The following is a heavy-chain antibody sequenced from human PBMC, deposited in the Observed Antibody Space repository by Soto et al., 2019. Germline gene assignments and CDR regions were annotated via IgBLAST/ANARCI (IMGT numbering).Heavy chain of an antibody. J-gene: IGHJ4*02. V-gene: IGHV4-59*01. CDR1: GDSIRSYY. CDR2: VYYGGST. D-gene: IGHD3-3*01. Sequence: SETLSLTCTVSGDSIRSYYWTWIRQPPGRGLEWIGHVYYGGSTNYNPSLQSRVTISLDTSKTQFSLRLTSMTAADADVYYCAGEGALATFGVVWGQGTRVTVSS. CDR3: AGEGALATFGVV.